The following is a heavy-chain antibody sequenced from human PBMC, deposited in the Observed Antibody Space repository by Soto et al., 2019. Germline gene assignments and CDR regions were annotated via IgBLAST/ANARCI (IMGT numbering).Heavy chain of an antibody. V-gene: IGHV1-18*01. D-gene: IGHD3-3*01. CDR2: ISAYNGNT. CDR3: ARDTWDYDFWSGSTYYYYYMDV. Sequence: ASVKVSCKASGYTFTSYCISWVRQAPGQGLEWMGWISAYNGNTNYAQKLQGRVTMTTDTSTSTAYMELRSLRSDDTAVYYCARDTWDYDFWSGSTYYYYYMDVWGKGTTVSVSS. J-gene: IGHJ6*03. CDR1: GYTFTSYC.